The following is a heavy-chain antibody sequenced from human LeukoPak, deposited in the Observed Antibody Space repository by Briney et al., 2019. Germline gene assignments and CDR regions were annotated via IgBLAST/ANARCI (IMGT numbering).Heavy chain of an antibody. J-gene: IGHJ4*02. D-gene: IGHD5-12*01. Sequence: GESLKISCKGSGYRFTRYWISWVRQMPGKGLEWMGKIDPSDSYTNYSPSFQGHVTIASDKSISTAYLQWSTLKASDTAMYYCARHGGGYAASDYWGQGTLVTVSS. V-gene: IGHV5-10-1*01. CDR3: ARHGGGYAASDY. CDR2: IDPSDSYT. CDR1: GYRFTRYW.